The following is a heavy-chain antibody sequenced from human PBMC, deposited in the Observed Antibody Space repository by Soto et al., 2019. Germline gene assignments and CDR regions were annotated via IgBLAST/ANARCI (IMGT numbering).Heavy chain of an antibody. CDR3: AREMGITIFVSLPPQYYYYGMDV. CDR2: INPNSGGT. V-gene: IGHV1-2*04. CDR1: GYTFTGYY. J-gene: IGHJ6*02. Sequence: ASVKVSCKASGYTFTGYYMHWVRQAPGQGLEWMGWINPNSGGTNYAQKFQGWVTMTRDTSISTAYMELSRLRSDDTAVYYCAREMGITIFVSLPPQYYYYGMDVWGQGTTVTLSS. D-gene: IGHD3-3*01.